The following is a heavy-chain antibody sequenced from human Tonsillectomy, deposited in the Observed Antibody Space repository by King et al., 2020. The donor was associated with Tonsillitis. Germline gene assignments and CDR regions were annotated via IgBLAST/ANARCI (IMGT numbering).Heavy chain of an antibody. CDR2: IYYSGST. CDR1: GGSISSYY. CDR3: ASGVTAPYDAFDM. J-gene: IGHJ3*02. D-gene: IGHD5-18*01. V-gene: IGHV4-59*08. Sequence: QVQLQESGPGLVKPSETLSLPCTVSGGSISSYYWNWIRPPPGKGLEWIGYIYYSGSTSYNPSLKSRVTITLDTSKKHVSLKLNSVTAAETAVYYCASGVTAPYDAFDMGGEGTRVIVSS.